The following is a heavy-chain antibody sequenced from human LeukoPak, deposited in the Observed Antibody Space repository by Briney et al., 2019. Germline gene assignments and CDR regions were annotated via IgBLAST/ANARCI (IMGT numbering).Heavy chain of an antibody. CDR3: AGEEDRWDWFDP. V-gene: IGHV4-38-2*01. J-gene: IGHJ5*02. CDR2: IYQSGST. D-gene: IGHD4-23*01. Sequence: SETLSLTCAVYGESITAYYWTWIRQPPGKGLEWIGSIYQSGSTYYNPSLKSRVTISVDTSKNQFSLKLSSVTAADTAVYYCAGEEDRWDWFDPWGQGTLVTVSS. CDR1: GESITAYY.